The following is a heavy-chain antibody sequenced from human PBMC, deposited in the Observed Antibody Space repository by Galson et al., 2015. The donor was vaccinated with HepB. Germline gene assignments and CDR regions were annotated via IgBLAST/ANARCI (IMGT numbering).Heavy chain of an antibody. CDR1: GFTFSNAW. Sequence: SLRLSCAASGFTFSNAWMSWVRQAPGKGLEWVGRIKSKTDGGTTDYAAPVKGRFTISRDDSKNTLYLQMNSLKTEDTAVYYCTTLRYFDWFPLHYYYYYMDVGGKGTTVTVSS. V-gene: IGHV3-15*01. CDR2: IKSKTDGGTT. D-gene: IGHD3-9*01. J-gene: IGHJ6*03. CDR3: TTLRYFDWFPLHYYYYYMDV.